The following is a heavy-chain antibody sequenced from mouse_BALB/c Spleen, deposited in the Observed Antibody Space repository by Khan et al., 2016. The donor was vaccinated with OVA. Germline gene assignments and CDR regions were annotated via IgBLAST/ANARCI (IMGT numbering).Heavy chain of an antibody. CDR2: IYPGISDT. V-gene: IGHV1-5*01. Sequence: VQLKQSGTVLARPGASVKMSCKASGYSFTSYWMHWVKQRPGKGLEWIGAIYPGISDTRYNQKFKGKAKLTAVTSASTAYMEFSSLTNEDSAVYYCTRSYDSYYCDYWGQGTTLTVSS. J-gene: IGHJ2*01. D-gene: IGHD2-4*01. CDR1: GYSFTSYW. CDR3: TRSYDSYYCDY.